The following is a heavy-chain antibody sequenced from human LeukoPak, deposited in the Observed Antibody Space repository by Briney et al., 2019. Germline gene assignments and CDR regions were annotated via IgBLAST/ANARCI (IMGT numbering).Heavy chain of an antibody. J-gene: IGHJ4*02. CDR3: AKDRKEWNYFDY. CDR2: IIDSGGST. D-gene: IGHD2-8*01. V-gene: IGHV3-23*01. CDR1: GFTFSNYA. Sequence: GGSLRLSCASSGFTFSNYAMSWVRQAPGKGLERVSSIIDSGGSTYYADSVKGRFTISRDNSKNTLFLQMNSLRVEDTAVYYCAKDRKEWNYFDYWGQGTLVTVSS.